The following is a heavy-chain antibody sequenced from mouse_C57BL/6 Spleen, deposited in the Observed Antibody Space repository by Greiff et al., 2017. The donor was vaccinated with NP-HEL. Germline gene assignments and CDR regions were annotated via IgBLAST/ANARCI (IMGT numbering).Heavy chain of an antibody. CDR3: ARRTYDDYYVVFAY. D-gene: IGHD2-3*01. CDR1: GYTFTDYN. J-gene: IGHJ3*01. V-gene: IGHV1-18*01. Sequence: EVQLQQSGPELVKPGASVKIPCEASGYTFTDYNMDWVKQSHGKSLEWIGDITPNNGGTIYNQKFKGKATLTVDKSSSTAYMELSSLTSEDTAVYYCARRTYDDYYVVFAYWGQGTLVTVSA. CDR2: ITPNNGGT.